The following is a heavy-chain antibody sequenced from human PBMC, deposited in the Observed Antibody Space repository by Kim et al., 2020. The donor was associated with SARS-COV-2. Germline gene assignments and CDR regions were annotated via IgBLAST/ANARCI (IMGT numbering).Heavy chain of an antibody. J-gene: IGHJ6*02. CDR1: GYTFTSYD. Sequence: ASVKVSCKASGYTFTSYDINWVRQATGQGLEWMGWMNPNSGNTGYAQKFQGRVTMTRNTSISTAYMELSSLRSEDTAVYYCARGRRDIVVVIAIRYYYYGMDVWGQGNTVTVSS. D-gene: IGHD2-21*01. CDR3: ARGRRDIVVVIAIRYYYYGMDV. V-gene: IGHV1-8*01. CDR2: MNPNSGNT.